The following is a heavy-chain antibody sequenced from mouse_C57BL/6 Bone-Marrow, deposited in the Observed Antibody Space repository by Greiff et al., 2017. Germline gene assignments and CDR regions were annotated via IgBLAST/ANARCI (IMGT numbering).Heavy chain of an antibody. CDR3: ARYDYDPPYYAMDY. CDR1: GYTFTSYW. D-gene: IGHD2-4*01. V-gene: IGHV1-52*01. Sequence: QVQLQQPGAELVRPGSSVKLSCKASGYTFTSYWMHWVKQRPIQGLEWIGNIDPSDSETHYNQKFKDKATLTVDKSSSTAYMQLSSLTSEDSAVYYCARYDYDPPYYAMDYWGQGTSVTVSS. CDR2: IDPSDSET. J-gene: IGHJ4*01.